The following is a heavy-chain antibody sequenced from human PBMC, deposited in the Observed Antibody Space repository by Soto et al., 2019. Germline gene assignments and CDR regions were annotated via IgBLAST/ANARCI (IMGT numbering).Heavy chain of an antibody. CDR3: AKAPSQQLVLVSFDY. D-gene: IGHD6-13*01. J-gene: IGHJ4*02. V-gene: IGHV3-43*01. Sequence: GGSLRLSCAASGFTFDDYTMHWVRQAPGKGLEWVSLISWDGGSTYYADSVKGRFTISRDNSKNSLYLQMNSLRTEDTALYYCAKAPSQQLVLVSFDYWGQGTLVTVSS. CDR1: GFTFDDYT. CDR2: ISWDGGST.